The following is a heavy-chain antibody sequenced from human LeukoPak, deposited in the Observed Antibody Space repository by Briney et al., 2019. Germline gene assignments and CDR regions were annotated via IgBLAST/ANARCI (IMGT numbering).Heavy chain of an antibody. J-gene: IGHJ4*02. D-gene: IGHD1-26*01. Sequence: SETLSLTCAVYGGSFSGYYWSWIRQPPGKGLEWIGEINHSGSTNYNPSLKSRVTISVDTSKNQFSLKLSSVTAADTAVYYCARHRAYSGSYSGFDYWGQGTLVTVSS. CDR1: GGSFSGYY. CDR2: INHSGST. CDR3: ARHRAYSGSYSGFDY. V-gene: IGHV4-34*01.